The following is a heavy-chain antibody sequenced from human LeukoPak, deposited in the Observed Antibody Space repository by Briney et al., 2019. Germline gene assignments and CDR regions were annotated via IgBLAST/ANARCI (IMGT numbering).Heavy chain of an antibody. V-gene: IGHV1-18*01. Sequence: ASVKVSCKASGYTFTSYGISWVRQAPGQGLEWMGWISAYNGNTNYAQKLQGRVTMTTDTSTSTAYMELRSLRPDDTAVYYCARDLENDIFTGPSAGFDPWGQGTLVTVSS. CDR1: GYTFTSYG. D-gene: IGHD3-9*01. CDR2: ISAYNGNT. CDR3: ARDLENDIFTGPSAGFDP. J-gene: IGHJ5*02.